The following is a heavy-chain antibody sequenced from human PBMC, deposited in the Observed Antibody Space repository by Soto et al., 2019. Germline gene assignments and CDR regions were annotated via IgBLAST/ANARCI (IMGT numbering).Heavy chain of an antibody. V-gene: IGHV3-23*01. J-gene: IGHJ5*02. D-gene: IGHD6-13*01. CDR2: ISGSGGST. Sequence: GGSLRLSCAASGFTFSSYAMSWVRQAPGKGLEWVSAISGSGGSTYYADSAKGRFTISRDNSKNTLYLQMNSLRAEDTAVYYCAKDLRIGSSYESWFDPWGQGTLVTVSS. CDR1: GFTFSSYA. CDR3: AKDLRIGSSYESWFDP.